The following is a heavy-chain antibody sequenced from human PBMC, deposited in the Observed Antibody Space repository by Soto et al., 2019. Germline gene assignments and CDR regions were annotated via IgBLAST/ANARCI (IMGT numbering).Heavy chain of an antibody. V-gene: IGHV3-23*01. CDR2: ISGSGGST. D-gene: IGHD2-15*01. CDR3: AKDSGRDIVVVVAAAFDY. CDR1: GFTFSSYA. J-gene: IGHJ4*02. Sequence: GGSLRLSCAASGFTFSSYAMSWVRQAPGKELEWVSAISGSGGSTYYADSVKGRFTISRDNSKNTLYLQMNSLRAEDTAVYYCAKDSGRDIVVVVAAAFDYWGQGTLVTVSS.